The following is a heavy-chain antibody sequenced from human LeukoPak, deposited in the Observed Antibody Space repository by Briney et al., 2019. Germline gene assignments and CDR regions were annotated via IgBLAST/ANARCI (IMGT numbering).Heavy chain of an antibody. CDR3: ARVHSSSLLDY. CDR2: IYHSGST. Sequence: SETLSLTCAVSGGSISSSYWWSWVRQPPGKGLEWIGEIYHSGSTNYNPSLKSRVTISVDKSKNQFSLNLSSVTAADTAVYYCARVHSSSLLDYWGQGTLVTVSS. CDR1: GGSISSSYW. V-gene: IGHV4-4*02. J-gene: IGHJ4*02. D-gene: IGHD6-6*01.